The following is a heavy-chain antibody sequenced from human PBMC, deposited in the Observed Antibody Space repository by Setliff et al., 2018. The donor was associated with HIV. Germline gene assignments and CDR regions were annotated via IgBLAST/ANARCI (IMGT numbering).Heavy chain of an antibody. CDR1: GYTFTSYD. CDR3: AIGSSNWPHRPNNYYFDY. Sequence: KASGYTFTSYDINWVRQATGQGLEWMGWINAGNGDTKSSQKFQGRVTITRDTSASTAYMELSSLRSEDTGVYYCAIGSSNWPHRPNNYYFDYWGQGTPVTVSS. V-gene: IGHV1-3*01. D-gene: IGHD6-13*01. CDR2: INAGNGDT. J-gene: IGHJ4*02.